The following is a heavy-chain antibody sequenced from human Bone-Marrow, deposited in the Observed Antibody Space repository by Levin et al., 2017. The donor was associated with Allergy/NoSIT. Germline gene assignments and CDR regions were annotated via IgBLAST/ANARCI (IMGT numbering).Heavy chain of an antibody. CDR3: ARDPLGSCSTINCYYRDY. V-gene: IGHV3-21*01. D-gene: IGHD2-2*01. CDR1: GFNVGSYA. Sequence: GGSLRLSCSASGFNVGSYAMNWVRQAPGKGLEWVSSISSRTTFIWYADSVKGRFTISKDNAKNSLYLQMSSLRAEDTAVYYCARDPLGSCSTINCYYRDYWGPGTLVTVSS. J-gene: IGHJ4*02. CDR2: ISSRTTFI.